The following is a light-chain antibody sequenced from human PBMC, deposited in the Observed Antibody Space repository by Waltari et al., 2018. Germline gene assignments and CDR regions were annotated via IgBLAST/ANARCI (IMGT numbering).Light chain of an antibody. V-gene: IGLV3-1*01. CDR2: RDY. Sequence: SYGLTQPPSVSVSPGQTASIPCSGDNLVNRYACWYQQKPGQSPVLVIYRDYKRPSGIPERFSGSSSGNTATLTISGTQPMDEADYYCQAWDTTTVVFGGGTKLTVL. CDR3: QAWDTTTVV. CDR1: NLVNRY. J-gene: IGLJ3*02.